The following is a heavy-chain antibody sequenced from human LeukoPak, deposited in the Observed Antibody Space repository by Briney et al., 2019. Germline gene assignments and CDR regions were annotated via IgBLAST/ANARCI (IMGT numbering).Heavy chain of an antibody. CDR2: ITPIFGIA. D-gene: IGHD3-22*01. J-gene: IGHJ4*02. CDR3: ARDSTYYYDSSGYYYFDY. V-gene: IGHV1-69*04. CDR1: GGTFSSYA. Sequence: SVKVSCKASGGTFSSYAISWVRQAPGQGLEWMGRITPIFGIANYAQKFQGRVTITADKSTSTAYMELSSLRSEDTAVYYCARDSTYYYDSSGYYYFDYWGQGTLVTVSS.